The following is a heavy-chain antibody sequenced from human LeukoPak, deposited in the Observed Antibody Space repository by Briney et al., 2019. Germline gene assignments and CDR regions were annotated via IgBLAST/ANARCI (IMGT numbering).Heavy chain of an antibody. CDR1: GGSFSGYY. CDR3: ARGPFRKGYFDY. V-gene: IGHV4-34*01. Sequence: SETLSFTCAVYGGSFSGYYWSWIRQPPGKGLEWIGEINHSGSTNYNPSLKSRVTISVDTSKNQFSLKLSSVTAADTAVYYCARGPFRKGYFDYWGQGTLVTVSS. CDR2: INHSGST. J-gene: IGHJ4*02.